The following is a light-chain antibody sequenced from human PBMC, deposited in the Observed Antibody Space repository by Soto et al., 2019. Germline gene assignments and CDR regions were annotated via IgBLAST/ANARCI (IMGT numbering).Light chain of an antibody. CDR2: AAS. CDR1: ESISRH. V-gene: IGKV1-39*01. Sequence: DIQMPQSPSSLSASVGDRVTITCRASESISRHLNWYQQKPGKDPKILIYAASSLQNGVPSRFRGSGSGTDFTLTIINLQPEDVATYYCQQTYSTLSITFGQGTRLDI. CDR3: QQTYSTLSIT. J-gene: IGKJ5*01.